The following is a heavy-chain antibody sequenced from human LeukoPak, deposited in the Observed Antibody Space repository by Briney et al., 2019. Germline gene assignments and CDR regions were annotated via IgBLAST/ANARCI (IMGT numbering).Heavy chain of an antibody. D-gene: IGHD3-22*01. Sequence: PGGSLRLSCAASGFTFSSYGMHWVRQAPGKGLEWVAVIWYDGSNKYYADSVKGRFTISRDNPKNTLYLQMNSLRAEDTAVYYCARETYYYDSSGYYYYYGMDVWGQGTTVTVSS. CDR3: ARETYYYDSSGYYYYYGMDV. J-gene: IGHJ6*02. V-gene: IGHV3-33*08. CDR1: GFTFSSYG. CDR2: IWYDGSNK.